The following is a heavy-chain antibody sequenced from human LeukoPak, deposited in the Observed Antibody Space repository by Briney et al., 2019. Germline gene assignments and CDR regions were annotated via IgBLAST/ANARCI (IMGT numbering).Heavy chain of an antibody. CDR2: LYYTGNT. J-gene: IGHJ6*02. CDR3: EIGSGLFLDV. Sequence: SETLSLTCTVSGGSISSSSYYWGWIRQPPGKGLEWIGNLYYTGNTHYKSSLKSRLTISVDTSRNQFSLKLSSMTAADTAVYYSEIGSGLFLDVWGQGTTVTVSS. V-gene: IGHV4-39*01. D-gene: IGHD6-25*01. CDR1: GGSISSSSYY.